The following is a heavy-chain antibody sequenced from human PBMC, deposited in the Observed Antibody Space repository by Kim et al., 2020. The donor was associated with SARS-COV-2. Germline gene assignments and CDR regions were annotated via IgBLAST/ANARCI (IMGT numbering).Heavy chain of an antibody. CDR3: ARDQEGFTEVGDGMDV. CDR1: GYTFTSYY. CDR2: INPSGGST. J-gene: IGHJ6*02. Sequence: ASVKVSCKASGYTFTSYYMHWVRQAPGQGLEWMGIINPSGGSTSYAQKFQGRVTMTRDTSTSTVYMELSSLRSEDTAVYYCARDQEGFTEVGDGMDVWGQGTTVTVSS. V-gene: IGHV1-46*01.